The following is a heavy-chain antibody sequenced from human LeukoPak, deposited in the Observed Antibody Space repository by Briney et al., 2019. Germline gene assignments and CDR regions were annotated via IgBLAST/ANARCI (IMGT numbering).Heavy chain of an antibody. Sequence: ASVKVSCKASGYTFPGYFLHWVRQAPGQGLEWMGWINPNSGGTKYAQKFQDRVIMTRDTSISTAYMELSRLRSDDTAVYYCAREIGGILVFDYWGQGTLVTVSS. D-gene: IGHD5-18*01. V-gene: IGHV1-2*02. J-gene: IGHJ4*02. CDR2: INPNSGGT. CDR3: AREIGGILVFDY. CDR1: GYTFPGYF.